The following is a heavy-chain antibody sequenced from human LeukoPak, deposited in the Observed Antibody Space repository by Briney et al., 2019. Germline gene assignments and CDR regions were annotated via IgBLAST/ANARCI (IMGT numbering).Heavy chain of an antibody. D-gene: IGHD6-25*01. CDR1: GFTFSDSW. CDR3: SSGSRK. Sequence: GGSLSLSCAVSGFTFSDSWMHCVRQPPGKGLVWVSNINPDGSTTNYADSVKGRFTISRDNAKNTLYLQMSSLRAEDTAVYYWSSGSRKGGQGTLVTVAS. V-gene: IGHV3-74*01. J-gene: IGHJ4*02. CDR2: INPDGSTT.